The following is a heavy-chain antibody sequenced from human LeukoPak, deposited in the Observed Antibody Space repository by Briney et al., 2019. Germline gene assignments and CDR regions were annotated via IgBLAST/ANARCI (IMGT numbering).Heavy chain of an antibody. J-gene: IGHJ6*03. Sequence: SETLSLTCAVYGGSFSGYYWSWIRQPPGKGLEWIGEINHSGSTNYNPSLKSRVTISVDTSKNQFSLKLSSATAADTAVYYCARGQMVYATFYYYYYMDVWGKGTTVTVSS. CDR1: GGSFSGYY. CDR3: ARGQMVYATFYYYYYMDV. V-gene: IGHV4-34*01. D-gene: IGHD2-8*01. CDR2: INHSGST.